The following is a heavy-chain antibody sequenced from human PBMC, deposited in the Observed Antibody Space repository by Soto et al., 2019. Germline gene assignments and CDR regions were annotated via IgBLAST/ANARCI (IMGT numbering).Heavy chain of an antibody. D-gene: IGHD2-8*01. CDR2: IYHSGST. Sequence: ETLSLTCTVSGGSIGGDSWSWIRQSPGKGLDFIGYIYHSGSTNYNPSLKSRVTISMDTSKNQFSLRLSSVTAADTAVYYCARAGIVQVSYAMDVWGQGTTVTVSS. J-gene: IGHJ6*02. CDR3: ARAGIVQVSYAMDV. V-gene: IGHV4-59*01. CDR1: GGSIGGDS.